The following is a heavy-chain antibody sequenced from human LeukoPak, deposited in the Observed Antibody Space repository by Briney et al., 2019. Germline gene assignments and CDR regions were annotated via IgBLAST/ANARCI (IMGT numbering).Heavy chain of an antibody. Sequence: GGSQRLSCAASGFTFSSYGMPWVRQAPGKGLEWVAFIRYDGSNKYYADSVKGRFTISRDNSKNTLYLQMNSLRAEDTAVYYCARGSGELSYYYYMDVWGKGTTVTVSS. CDR2: IRYDGSNK. D-gene: IGHD3-10*01. CDR1: GFTFSSYG. J-gene: IGHJ6*03. CDR3: ARGSGELSYYYYMDV. V-gene: IGHV3-30*02.